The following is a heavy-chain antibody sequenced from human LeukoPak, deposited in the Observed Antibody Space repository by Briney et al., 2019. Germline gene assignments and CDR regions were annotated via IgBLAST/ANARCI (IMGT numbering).Heavy chain of an antibody. Sequence: GGSLRLSCAASGFTFSSYAMGWVRQAPGKGLEWVAFIRYDGSNKYYADSVKGRFTISRDNSKNTLYLQMNSLRAEDTAVYYCAKGRTYYYYMDVWGKGTTVTVSS. CDR3: AKGRTYYYYMDV. J-gene: IGHJ6*03. CDR1: GFTFSSYA. CDR2: IRYDGSNK. V-gene: IGHV3-30*02. D-gene: IGHD1-14*01.